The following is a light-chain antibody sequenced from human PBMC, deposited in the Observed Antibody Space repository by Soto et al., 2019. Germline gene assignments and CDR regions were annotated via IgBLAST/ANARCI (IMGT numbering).Light chain of an antibody. CDR1: QSVSSH. V-gene: IGKV3-15*01. J-gene: IGKJ5*01. CDR3: QQYYNWPIT. Sequence: EIVRTQSPATMTVSPGESSNLSGLASQSVSSHLAWYQQKPGQARRLLISGAYTRATGSAARFSGSGSGTEFIITISSLQSEDFAVYYCQQYYNWPITVGQGTRLEIK. CDR2: GAY.